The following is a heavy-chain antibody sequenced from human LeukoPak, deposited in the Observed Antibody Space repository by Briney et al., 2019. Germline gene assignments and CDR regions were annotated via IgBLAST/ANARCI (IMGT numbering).Heavy chain of an antibody. CDR1: GFTVSSNY. Sequence: QTGGSLRLSCAASGFTVSSNYMSGVRQAPGKGLEWVSVIYSGGSTYYADSVKGRFTISRDNSKNTLYLQMNSLRAEDTAVYYCARDLYSSAFYDYWGQGTLVTVSS. CDR2: IYSGGST. D-gene: IGHD3-22*01. CDR3: ARDLYSSAFYDY. V-gene: IGHV3-66*01. J-gene: IGHJ4*02.